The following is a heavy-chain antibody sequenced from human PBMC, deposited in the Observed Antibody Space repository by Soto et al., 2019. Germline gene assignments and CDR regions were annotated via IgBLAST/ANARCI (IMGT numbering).Heavy chain of an antibody. D-gene: IGHD6-25*01. CDR3: ARGADGDY. CDR2: ISAYNGNT. Sequence: QVQMVQSGAEVKKSGASVKVSCKTSGYIFTNYDITWVRQAPGQGLEWMGWISAYNGNTNYAQKLQDRVTMTTDTSTSTAYMELRSLRSDDTAVYYCARGADGDYWGQGTLVIVSS. V-gene: IGHV1-18*01. J-gene: IGHJ4*02. CDR1: GYIFTNYD.